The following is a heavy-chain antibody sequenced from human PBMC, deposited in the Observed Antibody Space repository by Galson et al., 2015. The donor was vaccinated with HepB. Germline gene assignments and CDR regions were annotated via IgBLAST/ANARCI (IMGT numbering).Heavy chain of an antibody. CDR3: ATGRDYGDYADDY. J-gene: IGHJ4*02. Sequence: SVKVSCKVSGCTLTELSMHWVRQAPGKGLEWMGGFDPEDGETIYAQKFQGRVTMTEDTSTDTAYMELSSLRSEDTAVYYCATGRDYGDYADDYWGQGTLVTVSS. V-gene: IGHV1-24*01. CDR1: GCTLTELS. D-gene: IGHD4-17*01. CDR2: FDPEDGET.